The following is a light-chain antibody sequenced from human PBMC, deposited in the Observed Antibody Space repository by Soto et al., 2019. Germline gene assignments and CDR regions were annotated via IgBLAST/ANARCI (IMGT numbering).Light chain of an antibody. J-gene: IGKJ1*01. CDR3: RQYWRYWT. Sequence: DIQMTQSPSTLSASVGDRVSITCRASQSISRQLAWYQQKPGKAPNLLIYQASNLETGVPSRFTGSGSGTGFTLTISCVLSDDSAFYYCRQYWRYWTFGQGTNVEVK. V-gene: IGKV1-5*03. CDR1: QSISRQ. CDR2: QAS.